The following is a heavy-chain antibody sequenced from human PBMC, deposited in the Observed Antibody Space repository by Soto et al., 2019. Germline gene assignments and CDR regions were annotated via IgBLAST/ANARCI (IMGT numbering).Heavy chain of an antibody. CDR3: AKSGYDILTGYYNPYYYGMDV. D-gene: IGHD3-9*01. Sequence: PGGSLRLSCAASGFTFSSYAMSWVRQAPGKGLEWVSAISGSGGSTYYADSVKGRFTISRDNSKNTLYLQMNSLRAEDTAVYYCAKSGYDILTGYYNPYYYGMDVWGQGTTVTVSS. CDR2: ISGSGGST. V-gene: IGHV3-23*01. CDR1: GFTFSSYA. J-gene: IGHJ6*02.